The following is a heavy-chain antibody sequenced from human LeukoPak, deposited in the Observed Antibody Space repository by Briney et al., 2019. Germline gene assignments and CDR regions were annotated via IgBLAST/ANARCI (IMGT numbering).Heavy chain of an antibody. D-gene: IGHD3-22*01. V-gene: IGHV4-39*01. CDR2: IYYSGST. CDR3: ARRDSSGYNRWFDP. CDR1: GGSISSSSYY. J-gene: IGHJ5*02. Sequence: SETLSLTCTVFGGSISSSSYYWGWIRQPPGKGLEWIGSIYYSGSTYYNPSLKSRVTISVDTSKNQFSLKLSSVTAADTAVYYCARRDSSGYNRWFDPWGQGTLVTVSS.